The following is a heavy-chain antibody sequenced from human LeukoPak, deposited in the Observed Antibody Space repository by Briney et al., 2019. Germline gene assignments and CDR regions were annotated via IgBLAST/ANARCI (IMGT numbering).Heavy chain of an antibody. J-gene: IGHJ5*02. Sequence: GGSLRLSCAASGFTFSSYSMNWVRQAPGKGLEWVSYISSSSSTIYYADSVKGRFTISRDNAKNSLYLQMNSLRAEDTAVYYCAGAGLMIVATIPNWFDPWGQGTLVTVSS. D-gene: IGHD5-12*01. V-gene: IGHV3-48*01. CDR2: ISSSSSTI. CDR1: GFTFSSYS. CDR3: AGAGLMIVATIPNWFDP.